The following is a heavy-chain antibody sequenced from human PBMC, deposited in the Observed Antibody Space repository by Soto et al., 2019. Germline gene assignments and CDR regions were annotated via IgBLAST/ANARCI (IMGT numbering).Heavy chain of an antibody. CDR2: IYYSGST. D-gene: IGHD5-12*01. Sequence: SETLSLTWTVAGGSIGSSSYCWGWIRQPPGKGLEWIGNIYYSGSTYYNPSLKSRVTISVDTSKKQFSLKLSSVTAADTAVYYCARLEASGYDVWGFEFWGQGTQVTVSS. CDR3: ARLEASGYDVWGFEF. CDR1: GGSIGSSSYC. J-gene: IGHJ4*02. V-gene: IGHV4-39*01.